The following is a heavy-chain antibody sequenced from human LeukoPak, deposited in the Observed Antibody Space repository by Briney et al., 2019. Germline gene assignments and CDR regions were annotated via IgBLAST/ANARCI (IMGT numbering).Heavy chain of an antibody. Sequence: PSETLSLTCTASGGSISSYYWSWIRQPPGKGLEWIGYIYYSGSTNYNPSLKSRVTISVDTSKNQFSLKLSSVTAADTAVYYCATTVTHNWFDPWGQGTLVTVSS. V-gene: IGHV4-59*01. J-gene: IGHJ5*02. CDR1: GGSISSYY. D-gene: IGHD4-17*01. CDR2: IYYSGST. CDR3: ATTVTHNWFDP.